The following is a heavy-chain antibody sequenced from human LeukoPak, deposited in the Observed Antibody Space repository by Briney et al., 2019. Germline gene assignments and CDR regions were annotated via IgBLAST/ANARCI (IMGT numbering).Heavy chain of an antibody. J-gene: IGHJ3*01. CDR1: GFTFTENW. Sequence: GGSLRLSCVASGFTFTENWMHWVRQAPGKGLAWVSHINRDGGLTNYADSVKGRFTISRDNARNTVYLQMSSLRVEDTAIYFCAREEHRLAEAGTSAFDLGGQGTLVTVSP. D-gene: IGHD6-13*01. CDR3: AREEHRLAEAGTSAFDL. CDR2: INRDGGLT. V-gene: IGHV3-74*01.